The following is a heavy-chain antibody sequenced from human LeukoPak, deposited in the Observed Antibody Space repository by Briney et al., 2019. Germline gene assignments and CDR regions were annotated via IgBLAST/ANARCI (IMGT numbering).Heavy chain of an antibody. CDR1: GYTFTSYG. Sequence: ASVKVSCKASGYTFTSYGISWVRQAPGQGLEWMGWISAYNGNTNYAQKLQGRVTMTTDTSTSTAYMERRGLRSDDTAVYYCARALGSGIAVTGTFDYWGQGTLVTVSS. CDR3: ARALGSGIAVTGTFDY. CDR2: ISAYNGNT. V-gene: IGHV1-18*04. D-gene: IGHD6-19*01. J-gene: IGHJ4*02.